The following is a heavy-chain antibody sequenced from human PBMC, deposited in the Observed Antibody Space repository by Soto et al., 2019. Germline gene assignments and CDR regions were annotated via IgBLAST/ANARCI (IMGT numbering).Heavy chain of an antibody. J-gene: IGHJ5*02. V-gene: IGHV4-31*03. CDR2: IYYSGST. D-gene: IGHD2-8*01. CDR1: GGSISSGGYY. CDR3: ARDRGLYGAQVRFDP. Sequence: QVQLQESGPGLVKPSQTLSLTCTVSGGSISSGGYYWSWIRQHPGKGLEWIGYIYYSGSTYYNPSLKSRVTISVDTSKNQCSLKLSSVTAADTAVYYCARDRGLYGAQVRFDPWGQGTLVTVSS.